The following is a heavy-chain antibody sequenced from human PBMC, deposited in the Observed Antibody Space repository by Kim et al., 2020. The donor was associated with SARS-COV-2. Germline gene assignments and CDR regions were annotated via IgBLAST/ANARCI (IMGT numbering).Heavy chain of an antibody. Sequence: SLKSRVTMSVDTSKNQFSLKMSSVTAADTAIYYCARRPIAVAPDRWFDPWGQGTLVTVAS. J-gene: IGHJ5*02. CDR3: ARRPIAVAPDRWFDP. V-gene: IGHV4-39*01. D-gene: IGHD6-19*01.